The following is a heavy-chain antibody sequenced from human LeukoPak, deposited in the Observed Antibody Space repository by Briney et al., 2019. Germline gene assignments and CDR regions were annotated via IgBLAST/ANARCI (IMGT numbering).Heavy chain of an antibody. V-gene: IGHV3-64*02. J-gene: IGHJ4*02. CDR2: ISSNGGST. D-gene: IGHD3-10*01. CDR3: ARDSGIPGEYYFDC. Sequence: GGSLRLSCAASGFTFSSYAMHWVRQAPGKGLEYVSAISSNGGSTYYADSVKGRFTISRDNSKNTLYLQMGSLRAEDMAVYYCARDSGIPGEYYFDCWGQGTLVTVSS. CDR1: GFTFSSYA.